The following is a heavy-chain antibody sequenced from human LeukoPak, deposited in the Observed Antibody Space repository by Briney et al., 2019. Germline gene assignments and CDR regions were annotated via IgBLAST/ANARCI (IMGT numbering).Heavy chain of an antibody. CDR2: IYTSGST. Sequence: SETLSLTCTVSGGSISSYYWGWIRQPAGKGLEWIGRIYTSGSTNYNPSLKSRVTMSVDTSKNQFSLKLSSVTAADTAVYYCARGVVGGYSYGIWFDPWGQGTLVTVSS. CDR1: GGSISSYY. V-gene: IGHV4-4*07. J-gene: IGHJ5*02. CDR3: ARGVVGGYSYGIWFDP. D-gene: IGHD5-18*01.